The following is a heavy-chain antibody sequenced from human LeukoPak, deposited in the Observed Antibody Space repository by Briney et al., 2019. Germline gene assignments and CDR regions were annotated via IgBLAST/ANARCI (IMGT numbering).Heavy chain of an antibody. Sequence: GGSLRLSCAASGFTFSSYAMSWVRQAPGKGLEWAAAVSGSGDRTYYADSVKGRFTISRDNFKNTLFLQMNSLRAEDTAVYYCAKDWKPDGLYDLDYWGQGTLVTVSS. D-gene: IGHD5/OR15-5a*01. J-gene: IGHJ4*02. CDR2: VSGSGDRT. CDR3: AKDWKPDGLYDLDY. V-gene: IGHV3-23*01. CDR1: GFTFSSYA.